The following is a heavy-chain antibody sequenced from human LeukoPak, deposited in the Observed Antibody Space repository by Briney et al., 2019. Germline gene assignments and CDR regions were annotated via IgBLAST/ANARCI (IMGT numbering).Heavy chain of an antibody. Sequence: SETLSLTCTVSGGSISSSSYYWGWIRQPPGKGLEWIGSIYYSGSTYYNPSLKSRVTISVDTSKNQFSLKLSSVTAADTAVYYSARPYSYGSRSDYWGQGTLVTVSS. CDR3: ARPYSYGSRSDY. D-gene: IGHD5-18*01. J-gene: IGHJ4*02. CDR1: GGSISSSSYY. V-gene: IGHV4-39*01. CDR2: IYYSGST.